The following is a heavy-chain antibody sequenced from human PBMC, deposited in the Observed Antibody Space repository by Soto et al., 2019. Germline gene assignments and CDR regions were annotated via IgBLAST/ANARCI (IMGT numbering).Heavy chain of an antibody. V-gene: IGHV1-18*01. J-gene: IGHJ4*02. CDR3: ARDHCSSTSCYTAVDY. Sequence: ASVKVSCKASGYTFTSYDINWVRQATGQGLEWMGGIIPIFGTANYAQKLQGRVTMTTDTSTSTAYMELRSLRSDDTAVYYCARDHCSSTSCYTAVDYWGQGTLVTVSS. CDR2: IIPIFGTA. D-gene: IGHD2-2*02. CDR1: GYTFTSYD.